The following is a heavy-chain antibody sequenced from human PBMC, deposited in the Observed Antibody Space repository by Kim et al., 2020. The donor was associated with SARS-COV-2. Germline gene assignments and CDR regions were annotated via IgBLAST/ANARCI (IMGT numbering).Heavy chain of an antibody. J-gene: IGHJ4*02. D-gene: IGHD5-12*01. CDR3: AKGGWLRQFDY. Sequence: TYYTDSVKGRFTISKDNTKNTRYLQMNSLRAEDTAVYYCAKGGWLRQFDYWGQGTLVTVSS. CDR2: T. V-gene: IGHV3-23*01.